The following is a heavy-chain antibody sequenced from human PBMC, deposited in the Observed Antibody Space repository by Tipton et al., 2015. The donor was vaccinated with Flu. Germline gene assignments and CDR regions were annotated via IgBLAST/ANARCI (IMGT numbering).Heavy chain of an antibody. CDR2: VSRSGST. Sequence: LRLSCTISGDSISGDYYWGWIRQPPGKGLEWIGTVSRSGSTIYNPSLSSRVTISIDRSKNQFSLNLKSVTAADMAVYYCARRDYSNYVSDPRSWFDPWGQGTLVAVSS. J-gene: IGHJ5*02. V-gene: IGHV4-38-2*02. D-gene: IGHD4-11*01. CDR1: GDSISGDYY. CDR3: ARRDYSNYVSDPRSWFDP.